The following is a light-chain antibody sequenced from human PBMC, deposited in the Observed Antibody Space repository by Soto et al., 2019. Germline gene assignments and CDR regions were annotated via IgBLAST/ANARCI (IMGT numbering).Light chain of an antibody. Sequence: EIVLTQSPGTLSLSPGERATLSCRASQSVSSSYLAWYQQKPGQAPRLLIYGASSRATGIPDRFSGSGSGTDFTLNISRLEPEDFAVYYCKQYGSSRLTFGGGTKVEIK. CDR1: QSVSSSY. CDR3: KQYGSSRLT. J-gene: IGKJ4*01. CDR2: GAS. V-gene: IGKV3-20*01.